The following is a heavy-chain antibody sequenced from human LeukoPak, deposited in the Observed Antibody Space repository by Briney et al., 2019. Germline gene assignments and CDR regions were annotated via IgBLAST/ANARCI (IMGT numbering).Heavy chain of an antibody. Sequence: LPGGSLRLSCAASGFTFSSYGMHWVRQAPGKGREGVAVISYDGSNKYYADSVKGRFTISRDNSKNTLYLQMNSLRAEDTAVYYCAKALAGYCSSTSCYEADYWGQGTLVTVSS. CDR3: AKALAGYCSSTSCYEADY. CDR2: ISYDGSNK. J-gene: IGHJ4*02. CDR1: GFTFSSYG. D-gene: IGHD2-2*01. V-gene: IGHV3-30*18.